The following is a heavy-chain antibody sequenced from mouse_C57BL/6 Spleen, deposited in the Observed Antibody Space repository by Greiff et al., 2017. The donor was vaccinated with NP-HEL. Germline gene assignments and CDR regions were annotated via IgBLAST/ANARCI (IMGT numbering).Heavy chain of an antibody. J-gene: IGHJ2*01. Sequence: QVQLQQPGAELVKPGASVKLSCKASGYTFTSYWMHWVKQRPGQGLEWIGMIHPNSGSTNYNEKFKSKATLTVDKPSSTASMQLSSLTSEDSAVYYCARDSNYYFDYWGQGTTLTVSS. CDR2: IHPNSGST. D-gene: IGHD2-5*01. CDR3: ARDSNYYFDY. V-gene: IGHV1-64*01. CDR1: GYTFTSYW.